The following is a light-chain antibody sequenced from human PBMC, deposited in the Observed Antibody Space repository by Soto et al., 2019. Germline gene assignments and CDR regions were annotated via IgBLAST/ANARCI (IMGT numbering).Light chain of an antibody. V-gene: IGLV2-14*01. J-gene: IGLJ3*02. CDR2: DVS. CDR3: TSYTSSSTVL. Sequence: QSALTQPASMSGSPGQSITISCTGTSSDVGGYNYVSWYQQHPGKAPKLMIYDVSNRPSGISNRFSGSKSGNTASLTIFGLQAEDEADYYCTSYTSSSTVLFGGVTKLTVL. CDR1: SSDVGGYNY.